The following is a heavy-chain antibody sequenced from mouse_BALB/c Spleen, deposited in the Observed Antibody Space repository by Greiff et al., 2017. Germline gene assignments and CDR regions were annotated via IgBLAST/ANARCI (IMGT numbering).Heavy chain of an antibody. D-gene: IGHD2-1*01. J-gene: IGHJ2*01. CDR2: ISSGSSTI. CDR3: AREGPYGNYLTFDY. Sequence: EVMLVESGGGLVQPGGSRKLSCAASGFTFSSFGMHWVRQAPEKGLEWVAYISSGSSTIYYADTVKGRFTISRDNPKNTLFLQMTSLRSEDTAMYYCAREGPYGNYLTFDYWGQGTTLTVSS. V-gene: IGHV5-17*02. CDR1: GFTFSSFG.